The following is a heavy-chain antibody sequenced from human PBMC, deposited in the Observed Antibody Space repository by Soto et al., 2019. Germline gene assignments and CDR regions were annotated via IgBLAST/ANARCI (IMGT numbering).Heavy chain of an antibody. CDR2: ISWDGGST. J-gene: IGHJ4*02. CDR3: AKIHTSLLAEQQLAHFDY. D-gene: IGHD6-13*01. V-gene: IGHV3-43*01. Sequence: GGSLRLSCAASGFTFDDYTMHWVRQAPGKGLERVSLISWDGGSTYYADSVKGRFTISRDNSKNSLYLQMNSLRTEDTALYYCAKIHTSLLAEQQLAHFDYWGQGTLVTVSS. CDR1: GFTFDDYT.